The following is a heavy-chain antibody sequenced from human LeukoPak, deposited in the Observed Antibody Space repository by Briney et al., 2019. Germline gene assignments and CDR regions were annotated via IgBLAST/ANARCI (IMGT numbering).Heavy chain of an antibody. V-gene: IGHV4-4*02. CDR1: GGSISSSNW. J-gene: IGHJ4*02. CDR3: ARLRRYYYDSSGHLFDY. D-gene: IGHD3-22*01. Sequence: SETLSLTCAVSGGSISSSNWWSWIRQPPGKGLEWIGEINHSGSTNYNPSLKSRVTISVDTSKNQFSLKLSSVTAADTAVYYCARLRRYYYDSSGHLFDYWGQGTLVTVSS. CDR2: INHSGST.